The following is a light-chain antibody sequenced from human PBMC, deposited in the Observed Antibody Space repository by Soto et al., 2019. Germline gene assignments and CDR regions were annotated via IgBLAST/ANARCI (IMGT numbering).Light chain of an antibody. Sequence: IQMTQSPSSLSASVGDRVTITCRASQGIRTYLAWYQQKPGRIPKLLIYAASALQSGVPSRFSGSGAGTDFTLTISSLQPEDVATDYCQKYGSAPWTFGRGTKVDIK. CDR2: AAS. CDR3: QKYGSAPWT. CDR1: QGIRTY. J-gene: IGKJ1*01. V-gene: IGKV1-27*01.